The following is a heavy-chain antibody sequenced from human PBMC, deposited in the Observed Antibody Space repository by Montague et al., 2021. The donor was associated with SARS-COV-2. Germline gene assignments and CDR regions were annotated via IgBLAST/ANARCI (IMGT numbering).Heavy chain of an antibody. CDR3: ARTYYDILTGYYNFDY. D-gene: IGHD3-9*01. J-gene: IGHJ4*02. CDR1: GGSISSGGYY. CDR2: IYYSGST. Sequence: TLSLTCTVSGGSISSGGYYWSWIRQHPGKGLEWIGYIYYSGSTXYNPSLKSRVTISVDTSKNQFSLKLSSVTAADTAVYYCARTYYDILTGYYNFDYWGQGTLVTVSS. V-gene: IGHV4-31*03.